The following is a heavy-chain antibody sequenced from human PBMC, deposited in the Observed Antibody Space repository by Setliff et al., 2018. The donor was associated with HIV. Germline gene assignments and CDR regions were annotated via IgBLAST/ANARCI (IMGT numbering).Heavy chain of an antibody. CDR3: IIAYSSGWLAPMGFDS. V-gene: IGHV4-39*01. J-gene: IGHJ4*02. Sequence: SETLSLTCTVSGASISSSSHHWAWIRQPPGKGLEYIGNIYYTGSTHHNPSLESRATISVDTSKNQFSLKLSSVTAADTAVYYCIIAYSSGWLAPMGFDSWGQGTLVTVSS. D-gene: IGHD6-19*01. CDR2: IYYTGST. CDR1: GASISSSSHH.